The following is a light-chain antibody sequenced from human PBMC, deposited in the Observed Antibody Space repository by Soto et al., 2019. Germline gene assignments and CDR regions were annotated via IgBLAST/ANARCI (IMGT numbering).Light chain of an antibody. CDR1: QSVNSN. V-gene: IGKV3-15*01. Sequence: EILMTQSPATLSVSPGERATLSCRASQSVNSNLAWYQQKPGQTPKLLIYVSSTRATGIPARFSGIGSGTEFTLTVSSLPSEDFAIYYGQQYDVWPLTFGGGTNVEFK. CDR2: VSS. J-gene: IGKJ4*01. CDR3: QQYDVWPLT.